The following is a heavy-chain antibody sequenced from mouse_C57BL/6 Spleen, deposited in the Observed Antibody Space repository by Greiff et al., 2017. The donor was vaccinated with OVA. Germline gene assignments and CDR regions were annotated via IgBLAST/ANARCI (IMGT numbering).Heavy chain of an antibody. CDR1: GFSLTSYG. Sequence: QVQLQQSGPGLVQPSQTLSITCTASGFSLTSYGVHWVRQPPGKGLEWLGEIWSGGSTDYNAALLSSLSTSKDNSKSQVFFKMNSLQADDTAIYYCARKRTYYGSSYIYAVDYWGQGTSVTVSS. D-gene: IGHD1-1*01. CDR2: IWSGGST. V-gene: IGHV2-2*01. J-gene: IGHJ4*01. CDR3: ARKRTYYGSSYIYAVDY.